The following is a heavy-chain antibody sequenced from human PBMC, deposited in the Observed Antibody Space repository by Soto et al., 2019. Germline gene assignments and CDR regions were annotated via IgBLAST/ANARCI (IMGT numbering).Heavy chain of an antibody. J-gene: IGHJ5*02. CDR2: IYYSGST. CDR1: GGSISSGGYY. V-gene: IGHV4-31*03. CDR3: AREVDEIQLGSNWFAH. D-gene: IGHD5-18*01. Sequence: TLSLTCTVSGGSISSGGYYWSWIRQHPGKGLEWIGYIYYSGSTYYNPSLKSRVTISVDTSKNQFSLKLSSVTAADTAVYYCAREVDEIQLGSNWFAHWGQGTLVTVSS.